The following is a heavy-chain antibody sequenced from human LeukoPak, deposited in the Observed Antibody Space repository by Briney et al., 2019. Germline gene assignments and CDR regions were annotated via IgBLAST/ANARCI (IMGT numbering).Heavy chain of an antibody. CDR1: GFTFSRYW. Sequence: GGSLTLSCAASGFTFSRYWMHCVRQPPGKGLGWVSRVNSDVSSTSYAHSMKGRFSLSRHNPKNTLYLQMNSLSAEDTAVYCCRLEYCSGGSCSTLGSDYWGQGTLVTVSS. CDR3: RLEYCSGGSCSTLGSDY. J-gene: IGHJ4*02. CDR2: VNSDVSST. V-gene: IGHV3-74*01. D-gene: IGHD2-15*01.